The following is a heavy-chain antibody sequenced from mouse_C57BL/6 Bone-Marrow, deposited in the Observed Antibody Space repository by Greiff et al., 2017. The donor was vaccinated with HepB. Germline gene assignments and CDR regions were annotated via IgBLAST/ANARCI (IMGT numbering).Heavy chain of an antibody. J-gene: IGHJ1*03. V-gene: IGHV3-6*01. CDR1: GYSITSGYY. CDR3: ASGPQAIYGSSYYWYFDV. D-gene: IGHD1-1*01. CDR2: ISYDGSN. Sequence: EVKLVESGPGLVKPSQSLSLTCSVTGYSITSGYYWNWLRQFPGNQLEWMGYISYDGSNNYNPSLKNRISITRDTTKNQFFLKLNSVTTEETATKYCASGPQAIYGSSYYWYFDVWGTGTTVTVSS.